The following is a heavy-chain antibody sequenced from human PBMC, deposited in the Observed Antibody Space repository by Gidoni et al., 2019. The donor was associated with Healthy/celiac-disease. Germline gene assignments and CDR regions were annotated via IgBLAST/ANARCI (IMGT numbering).Heavy chain of an antibody. CDR3: AKWRDGGNSRRVDAFDI. CDR2: ISGSGGST. D-gene: IGHD2-21*02. V-gene: IGHV3-23*01. CDR1: GFTFSSYA. J-gene: IGHJ3*02. Sequence: EVQLLESGGGLVQPGGSLRLSCAASGFTFSSYAMSWVRQAPGKGLEWVSAISGSGGSTYYADSVKGRFTISRDNSKNTLYLQMNSLRAEDTAVYYCAKWRDGGNSRRVDAFDIWGQGTMVTVSS.